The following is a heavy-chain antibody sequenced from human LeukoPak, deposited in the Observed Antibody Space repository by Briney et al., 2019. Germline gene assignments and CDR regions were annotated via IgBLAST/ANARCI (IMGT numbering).Heavy chain of an antibody. J-gene: IGHJ4*02. D-gene: IGHD6-13*01. Sequence: ASVKVSCKASGYTFSSYAMNWVRQAPGQGLEWMGWINTNTGNPTYAQGFTGRFVFSLDTSVSTAYLQISSLKAEDTAVYYCARGSWQQSVRAFDYWGQGSLVTVSS. CDR3: ARGSWQQSVRAFDY. CDR2: INTNTGNP. V-gene: IGHV7-4-1*02. CDR1: GYTFSSYA.